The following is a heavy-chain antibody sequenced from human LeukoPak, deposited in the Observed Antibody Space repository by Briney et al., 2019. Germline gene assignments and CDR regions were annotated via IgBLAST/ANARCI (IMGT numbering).Heavy chain of an antibody. CDR1: GYTFTAYY. V-gene: IGHV1-69*05. Sequence: GASVKVSCKASGYTFTAYYMHWVRQAPGQGLEWMGGIIPIFGTANYAQKFQGRVTITTDESTSTAYMELSSLRSEDTAVYYCARDGAARHYYYYYMDVWGKGTTVTVSS. CDR2: IIPIFGTA. D-gene: IGHD6-6*01. CDR3: ARDGAARHYYYYYMDV. J-gene: IGHJ6*03.